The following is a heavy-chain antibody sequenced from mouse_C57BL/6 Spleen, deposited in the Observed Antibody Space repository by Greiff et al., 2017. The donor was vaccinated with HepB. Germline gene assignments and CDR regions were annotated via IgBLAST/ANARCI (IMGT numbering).Heavy chain of an antibody. Sequence: EVQLQQSGTVLARPGASVKMSCKTSGYTFTSYWMHWVKQRPGQGLEWIGAIYPGNSDTSYNQKFKGKAKLTAVTSASTAYMELSSLTNEDSAVYYCTREDYGSSYDYFDYWGQGTTLTVSS. D-gene: IGHD1-1*01. J-gene: IGHJ2*01. CDR1: GYTFTSYW. V-gene: IGHV1-5*01. CDR3: TREDYGSSYDYFDY. CDR2: IYPGNSDT.